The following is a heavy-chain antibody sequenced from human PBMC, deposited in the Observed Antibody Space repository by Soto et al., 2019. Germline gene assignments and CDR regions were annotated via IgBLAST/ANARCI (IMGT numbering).Heavy chain of an antibody. J-gene: IGHJ5*02. D-gene: IGHD5-12*01. V-gene: IGHV1-18*01. Sequence: QVHLVQSGVEVKTPGASVKVSCQASGYTFFTYDISWVRQAHGQGLGWMGWISTDSGDTKYGQKFQGRVNITTDTSTTTAYLELRRLRSDDTAVYYCARHHGPTTSENWFDPWGQGTLVTVSS. CDR1: GYTFFTYD. CDR2: ISTDSGDT. CDR3: ARHHGPTTSENWFDP.